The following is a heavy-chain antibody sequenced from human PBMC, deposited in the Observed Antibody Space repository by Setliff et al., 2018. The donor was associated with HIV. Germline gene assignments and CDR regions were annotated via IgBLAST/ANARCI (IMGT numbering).Heavy chain of an antibody. CDR2: IYQNGTT. V-gene: IGHV4-39*07. D-gene: IGHD4-17*01. CDR3: AKGAGFYGDYTFDH. Sequence: PSETLSLTCSVSGGPITTSTYYWGWIRQPPGKGLERIGNIYQNGTTYYNSSLTSRVTMSVDTSKNQFSLKLNSVTAADTAVYYCAKGAGFYGDYTFDHWGQGRQVTVS. J-gene: IGHJ4*02. CDR1: GGPITTSTYY.